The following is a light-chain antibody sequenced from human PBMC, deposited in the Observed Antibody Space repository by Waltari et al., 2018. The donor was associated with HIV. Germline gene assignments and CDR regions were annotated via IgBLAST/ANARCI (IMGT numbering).Light chain of an antibody. J-gene: IGLJ3*02. CDR3: CSYTSSDTWV. V-gene: IGLV2-14*03. CDR1: RKDLGAYDY. CDR2: DVA. Sequence: QSALTQPASVSGSPGQSVTVSCSGSRKDLGAYDYVSWFQQHPDKAPQLIILDVAKRPSGISDRFSASKSGNTASLTIAGLQPEDEADYCCCSYTSSDTWVFGGGTKVTVL.